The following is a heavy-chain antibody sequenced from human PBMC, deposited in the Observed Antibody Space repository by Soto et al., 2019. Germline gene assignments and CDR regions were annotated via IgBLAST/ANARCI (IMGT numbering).Heavy chain of an antibody. J-gene: IGHJ4*02. CDR3: ARGIAAAAAPFDY. D-gene: IGHD6-13*01. CDR2: IYYSGST. Sequence: PSETLSLTCTVSGGSVSSGSYYWSWIRQPPGKGLEWIGYIYYSGSTNYNPSLKSRVTISVDTSKNQFSLKLSSVTAADTAVYYCARGIAAAAAPFDYWGQGTLVTVS. CDR1: GGSVSSGSYY. V-gene: IGHV4-61*01.